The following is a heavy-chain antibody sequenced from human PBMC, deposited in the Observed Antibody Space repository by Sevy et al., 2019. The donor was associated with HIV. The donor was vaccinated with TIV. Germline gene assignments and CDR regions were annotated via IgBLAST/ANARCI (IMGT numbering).Heavy chain of an antibody. Sequence: GGSLRLSCAASGFTFSSYAMHWVRQAPGKGLEWVAVISYDGSNKYYADSVKGRFTISRDNSKNTLYLQMNSLRAEDTAVYYCARGWDIVVVPAANQFVYWGQGTLVTVSS. J-gene: IGHJ4*02. CDR2: ISYDGSNK. CDR1: GFTFSSYA. D-gene: IGHD2-2*01. V-gene: IGHV3-30-3*01. CDR3: ARGWDIVVVPAANQFVY.